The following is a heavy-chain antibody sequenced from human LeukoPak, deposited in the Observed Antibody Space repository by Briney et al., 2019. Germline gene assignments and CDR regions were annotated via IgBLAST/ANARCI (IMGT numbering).Heavy chain of an antibody. CDR1: GFTFSSYS. J-gene: IGHJ4*02. Sequence: PGGSLRLSCAASGFTFSSYSMNWVRQAPGKGLEWVSYISSSSSTIYYADSVKGRFTISRDNAKNSLYLQMNSLRAEDTAVYYCASDWTTLDYWGQGTLVTVSS. D-gene: IGHD1-1*01. V-gene: IGHV3-48*04. CDR3: ASDWTTLDY. CDR2: ISSSSSTI.